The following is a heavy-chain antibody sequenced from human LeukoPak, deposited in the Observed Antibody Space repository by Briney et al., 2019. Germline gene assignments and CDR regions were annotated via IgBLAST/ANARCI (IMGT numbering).Heavy chain of an antibody. Sequence: GGSLRLSCAAPGFSFTTSTRNWVRQAPGKGLEGVSSISSSSSYIYYADSVKGRFTISRDNSKNTLYLQMNSLRAEDTAVYYCAKASTFGELNRPFDYWGQGTLVTVSS. CDR1: GFSFTTST. CDR2: ISSSSSYI. V-gene: IGHV3-21*04. D-gene: IGHD3-10*01. J-gene: IGHJ4*02. CDR3: AKASTFGELNRPFDY.